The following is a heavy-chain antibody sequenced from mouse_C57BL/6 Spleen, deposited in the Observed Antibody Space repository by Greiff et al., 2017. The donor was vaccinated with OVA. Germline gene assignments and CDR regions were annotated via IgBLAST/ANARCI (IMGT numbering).Heavy chain of an antibody. V-gene: IGHV1-50*01. Sequence: VKQSCKASGYTFTSYWMQWVKQRPGQGLEWIGEIDPSDSYTNYNQKFKGKATLTVDTSSSTAYMQLSSLTSEDSAVYYCARLTGTEMGDYWGQGTTLTVSS. CDR2: IDPSDSYT. J-gene: IGHJ2*01. CDR3: ARLTGTEMGDY. CDR1: GYTFTSYW. D-gene: IGHD2-3*01.